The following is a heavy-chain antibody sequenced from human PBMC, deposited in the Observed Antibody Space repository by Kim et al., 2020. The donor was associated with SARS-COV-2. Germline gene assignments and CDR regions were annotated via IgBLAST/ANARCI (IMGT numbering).Heavy chain of an antibody. D-gene: IGHD5-18*01. CDR3: ARDHGGYSYGEAVDY. Sequence: DSVKGRFTISRDNAKNSLYLQMNSLRAEDTAVYYCARDHGGYSYGEAVDYWGQGTLVTVSS. V-gene: IGHV3-48*03. J-gene: IGHJ4*02.